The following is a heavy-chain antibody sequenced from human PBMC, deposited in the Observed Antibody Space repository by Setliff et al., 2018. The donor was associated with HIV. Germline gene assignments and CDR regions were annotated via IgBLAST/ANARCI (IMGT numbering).Heavy chain of an antibody. V-gene: IGHV4-30-4*08. J-gene: IGHJ3*01. CDR3: ARARITMIGGRLEPYAFDR. CDR2: IYYSGSA. Sequence: SETLSLTCTVSGGSISSGDYFLSWIRQAPGKGLEWIGCIYYSGSAYYNPSLQRRVTISVDTSKNQVSLKLRPVTAADTAVYYCARARITMIGGRLEPYAFDRWGQGTKVTVSS. D-gene: IGHD3-10*01. CDR1: GGSISSGDYF.